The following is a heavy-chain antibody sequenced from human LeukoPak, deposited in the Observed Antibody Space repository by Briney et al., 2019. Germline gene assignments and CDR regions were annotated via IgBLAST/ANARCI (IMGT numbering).Heavy chain of an antibody. J-gene: IGHJ4*02. D-gene: IGHD3-10*01. CDR3: AKDWGMVREVITYYFDY. CDR2: ISGSGATT. Sequence: HPGGSLRLSCAAFGFTFSSYDMNWVRQAPGKGLEWVSVISGSGATTYYADSVKGRFTISRDNSKNTLYLQMNSLRAEDTAVYYCAKDWGMVREVITYYFDYWGQGTLVTVSS. CDR1: GFTFSSYD. V-gene: IGHV3-23*01.